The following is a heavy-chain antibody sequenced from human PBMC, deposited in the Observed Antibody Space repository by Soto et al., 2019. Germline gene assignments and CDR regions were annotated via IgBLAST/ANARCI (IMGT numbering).Heavy chain of an antibody. D-gene: IGHD6-6*01. Sequence: PSETLSLTCSVSGGSMNSGGYYWSWIRRHPGKGLEWIGYIYYNGDTYSNPSLKSRVSISVDPSKNKFSLNLASVTAADTAVYYGARRGGSSSVYYYYAMDAWGQGTTVTVSS. V-gene: IGHV4-31*03. CDR1: GGSMNSGGYY. CDR3: ARRGGSSSVYYYYAMDA. CDR2: IYYNGDT. J-gene: IGHJ6*02.